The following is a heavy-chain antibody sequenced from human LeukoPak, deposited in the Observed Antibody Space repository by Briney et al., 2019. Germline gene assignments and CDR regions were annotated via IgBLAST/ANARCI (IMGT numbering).Heavy chain of an antibody. J-gene: IGHJ4*02. Sequence: SETLSLTCTGSGFSISGYYWSWLRQPAGKGLEGIGRLDSSGSTNYNSSLKSRVTMSIDRSQFSLRLTSVTAADTAIYYCARGTSCGSKCFFDYWGQGILVTVSS. CDR2: LDSSGST. V-gene: IGHV4-4*07. CDR3: ARGTSCGSKCFFDY. D-gene: IGHD2-21*01. CDR1: GFSISGYY.